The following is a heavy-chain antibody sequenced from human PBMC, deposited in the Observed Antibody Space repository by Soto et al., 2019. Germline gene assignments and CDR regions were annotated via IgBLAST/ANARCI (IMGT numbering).Heavy chain of an antibody. V-gene: IGHV4-39*07. Sequence: SETLSLTCTVSGGSISSSSYYWGWIRQPPGKGLEWIGSIYYSGSTYYNPSLKSRVTISVDTSKNQFSLKLSSVTAADTAVYYCARGSKTGDAFDIWGQGTMVTVSS. D-gene: IGHD7-27*01. CDR3: ARGSKTGDAFDI. CDR2: IYYSGST. J-gene: IGHJ3*02. CDR1: GGSISSSSYY.